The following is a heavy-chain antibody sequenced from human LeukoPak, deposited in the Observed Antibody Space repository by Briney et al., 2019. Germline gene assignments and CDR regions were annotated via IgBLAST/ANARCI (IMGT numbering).Heavy chain of an antibody. CDR3: TKALPPRGDPYYYDSSGPDDAFDI. V-gene: IGHV3-15*01. J-gene: IGHJ3*02. D-gene: IGHD3-22*01. Sequence: GGSLRLSCAASGIRFSSYALSWVRQAPGKGLEWVGRIKSKTDGGTTDYAAPVKGRFTISRDDSKNTLYLQMNSLKTEDTAVYYCTKALPPRGDPYYYDSSGPDDAFDIWGQGTMVTVSS. CDR2: IKSKTDGGTT. CDR1: GIRFSSYA.